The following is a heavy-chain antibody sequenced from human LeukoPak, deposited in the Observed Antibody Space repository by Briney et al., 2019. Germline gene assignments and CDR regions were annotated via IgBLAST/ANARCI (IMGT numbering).Heavy chain of an antibody. D-gene: IGHD3-3*01. CDR1: RFTFYSFA. CDR2: ISGSARNRT. J-gene: IGHJ3*02. CDR3: AKGLVDFWSGYYTSGAFDI. V-gene: IGHV3-23*01. Sequence: PGGSLRLSCAASRFTFYSFAMSWVRQAPGKGLEGVSAISGSARNRTYYTDSVKGRFTISRDNSKNTLFLQMNSLRAEDTAVYYCAKGLVDFWSGYYTSGAFDIWGQGTMVTVSS.